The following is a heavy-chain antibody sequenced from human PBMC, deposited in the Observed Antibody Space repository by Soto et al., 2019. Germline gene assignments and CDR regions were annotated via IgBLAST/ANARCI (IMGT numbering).Heavy chain of an antibody. CDR2: MHHSGST. CDR1: GYSISSGYY. J-gene: IGHJ5*02. Sequence: PSETLSLTCVVSGYSISSGYYWGWIRQPPGKGLEWIGSMHHSGSTYYNPSLKSRLTMSTDASKNQFSLKLSSVTAADTAVYYCARIYSGYVWVDPWGQGTLVTVSS. D-gene: IGHD5-12*01. CDR3: ARIYSGYVWVDP. V-gene: IGHV4-38-2*01.